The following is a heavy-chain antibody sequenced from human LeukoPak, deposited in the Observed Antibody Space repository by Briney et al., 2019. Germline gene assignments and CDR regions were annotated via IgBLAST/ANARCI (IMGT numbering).Heavy chain of an antibody. CDR2: IYYIGST. Sequence: PSETLSLTCTVSGGSISSGSYYWGWIRQPPGKGLEWIGSIYYIGSTYYNPSLKSRVTISVDTSKNQFSLKLSSVTAADTAVYYCARWFRTWTQFDYWGQGTLVTVSS. V-gene: IGHV4-39*01. CDR3: ARWFRTWTQFDY. D-gene: IGHD3-10*01. J-gene: IGHJ4*02. CDR1: GGSISSGSYY.